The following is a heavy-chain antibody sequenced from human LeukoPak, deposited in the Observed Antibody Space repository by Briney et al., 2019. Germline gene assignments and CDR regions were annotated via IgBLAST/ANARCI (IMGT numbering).Heavy chain of an antibody. V-gene: IGHV1-24*01. Sequence: ASVKVSCKVSGYTLTELSMHWVRQAPGIGLEWMGGFDPEDGETIYAQKFQGRVTMTEDTSTDTAYMELSSLRSEDTAVYYCATDLGYCSSTSCYTANYWGQRTLVTVSS. CDR2: FDPEDGET. D-gene: IGHD2-2*02. CDR3: ATDLGYCSSTSCYTANY. CDR1: GYTLTELS. J-gene: IGHJ4*02.